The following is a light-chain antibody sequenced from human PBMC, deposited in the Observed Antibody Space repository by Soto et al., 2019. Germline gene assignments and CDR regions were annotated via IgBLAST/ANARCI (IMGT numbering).Light chain of an antibody. CDR1: QTVINNQ. J-gene: IGKJ5*01. Sequence: IAALSCRASQTVINNQLAWYQQTPGQAPTLLIYAASSRATGIPDRFSGSGSGTDCTLTITRLEPEDPALYYSQQYASSGGISSGDGTRLEIK. V-gene: IGKV3-20*01. CDR3: QQYASSGGIS. CDR2: AAS.